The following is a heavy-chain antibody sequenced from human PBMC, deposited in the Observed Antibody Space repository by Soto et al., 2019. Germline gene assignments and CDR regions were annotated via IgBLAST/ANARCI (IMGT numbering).Heavy chain of an antibody. CDR2: ISGSAAST. J-gene: IGHJ4*02. CDR3: ARDRFKYDSSGSYPPPY. V-gene: IGHV3-23*01. D-gene: IGHD3-22*01. CDR1: GFTFSTYA. Sequence: GGSLRLSCAASGFTFSTYAMNWVRQAPGKGLEWVSAISGSAASTHFADSVTGRFPTSRDNSKNTLYLQRNTLRAEDTAAYYCARDRFKYDSSGSYPPPYGGQGYLVTVSS.